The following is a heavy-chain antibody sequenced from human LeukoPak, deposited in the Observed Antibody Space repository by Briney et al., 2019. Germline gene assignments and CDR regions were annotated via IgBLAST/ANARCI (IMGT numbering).Heavy chain of an antibody. CDR1: GYTLSDYF. D-gene: IGHD3-16*01. CDR3: ARRGDYLSGFDY. Sequence: ASVKVSCKASGYTLSDYFLHWVRQAPGQGLEWMGRINPNSGGTDYAQKFQCRVTMTRDTSISAAYMELSRLRSDDTALYYCARRGDYLSGFDYWGQGILVTVSS. CDR2: INPNSGGT. V-gene: IGHV1-2*06. J-gene: IGHJ4*02.